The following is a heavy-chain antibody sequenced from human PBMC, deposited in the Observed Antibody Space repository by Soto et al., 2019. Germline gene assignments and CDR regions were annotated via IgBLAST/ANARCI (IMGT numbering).Heavy chain of an antibody. Sequence: EVQLVESGGGLVQPGESLRLSCAASGFTFSYYWMHWVRQAPGKGLVWVSRIHSDGSSTTYADSVKGRFTISRDNAMNTVYLQMNSLRAEDTAVYYCARVGNYGFVYWGQGTLVTVSS. CDR3: ARVGNYGFVY. J-gene: IGHJ4*02. V-gene: IGHV3-74*03. CDR2: IHSDGSST. D-gene: IGHD3-10*01. CDR1: GFTFSYYW.